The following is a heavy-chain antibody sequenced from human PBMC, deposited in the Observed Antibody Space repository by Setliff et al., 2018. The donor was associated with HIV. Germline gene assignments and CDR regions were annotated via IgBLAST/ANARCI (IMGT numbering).Heavy chain of an antibody. CDR2: ISSSSGTI. Sequence: PGGSLRLSCAASGFTFSHYHMNWVRQAPGKGLEWVSYISSSSGTIYYAPSMKGRFTISRDNAKNSLHLQMNSLKLDDTATYFCASLYCSSSSCYEDYWGQGTLVTVSS. V-gene: IGHV3-48*01. CDR1: GFTFSHYH. J-gene: IGHJ4*02. CDR3: ASLYCSSSSCYEDY. D-gene: IGHD2-2*01.